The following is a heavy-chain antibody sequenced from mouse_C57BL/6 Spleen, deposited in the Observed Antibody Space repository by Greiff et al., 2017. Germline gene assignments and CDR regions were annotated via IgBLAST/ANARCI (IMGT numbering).Heavy chain of an antibody. Sequence: EVKLQESGPELVKPGASVKISCKASGYSFTGYYMNWVKQSPEKSLEWIGEINPSTGGTTYNQKFKAKATLTVDKSSSTAYMQLKSLTSEDSAVYYCARGRGYDPFAYWGQGTLVTVSA. CDR2: INPSTGGT. J-gene: IGHJ3*01. CDR3: ARGRGYDPFAY. D-gene: IGHD2-2*01. CDR1: GYSFTGYY. V-gene: IGHV1-42*01.